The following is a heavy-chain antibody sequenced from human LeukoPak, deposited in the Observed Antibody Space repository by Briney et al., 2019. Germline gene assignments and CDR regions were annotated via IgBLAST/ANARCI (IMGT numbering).Heavy chain of an antibody. CDR3: ASARDGGLDY. V-gene: IGHV4-34*01. Sequence: PSETLSLTCAVYGGSFSGYYWSWIRQPPGKGLEWIGEINHSGSTYYNPSLKSRVTISVDTSKNQFSLKLSSVTAADTAVYYCASARDGGLDYWGQGTLVTVSS. D-gene: IGHD4-23*01. J-gene: IGHJ4*02. CDR1: GGSFSGYY. CDR2: INHSGST.